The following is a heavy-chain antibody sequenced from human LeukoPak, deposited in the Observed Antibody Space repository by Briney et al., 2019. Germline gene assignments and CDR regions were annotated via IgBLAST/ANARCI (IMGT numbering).Heavy chain of an antibody. D-gene: IGHD5-18*01. Sequence: SQTLSLTCTVSGGSISSGSYYWSWIRQPAGKGLEWVGRIYTSGSTNYNPSLKSRVTISVDTSKNQFSLKLSFVTAADTAVYYCARVGYSPLGWFDPWGQGTLVTVSS. V-gene: IGHV4-61*02. CDR1: GGSISSGSYY. J-gene: IGHJ5*02. CDR2: IYTSGST. CDR3: ARVGYSPLGWFDP.